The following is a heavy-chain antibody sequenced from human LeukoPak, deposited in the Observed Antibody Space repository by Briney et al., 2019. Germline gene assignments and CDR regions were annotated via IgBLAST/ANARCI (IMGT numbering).Heavy chain of an antibody. CDR1: GGSFSGYY. D-gene: IGHD3-3*01. Sequence: SETLSLTCAVYGGSFSGYYWSWIRQPPGKGLEWIGRIYTSGSTNYNPSLKSRVTMSVDTSKNQFSLKLSSVTAADTAVYYCARALVSGPTPYFDYWGQGTLVTVSS. J-gene: IGHJ4*02. CDR2: IYTSGST. V-gene: IGHV4-59*10. CDR3: ARALVSGPTPYFDY.